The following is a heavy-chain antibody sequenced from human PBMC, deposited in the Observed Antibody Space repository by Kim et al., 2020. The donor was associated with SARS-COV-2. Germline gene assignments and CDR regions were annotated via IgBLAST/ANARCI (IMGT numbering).Heavy chain of an antibody. V-gene: IGHV4-34*01. CDR1: GGSFSGYY. CDR2: INHSGST. Sequence: SETLSLTCAVYGGSFSGYYWSWIRQPPGKGLEWIGEINHSGSTNYNPSLKSRVTISVDTSKNQFSLKLSSVTAADTAVYYCARGSTYYYGSGSYPWFDPWGQGTLVTVSS. D-gene: IGHD3-10*01. J-gene: IGHJ5*02. CDR3: ARGSTYYYGSGSYPWFDP.